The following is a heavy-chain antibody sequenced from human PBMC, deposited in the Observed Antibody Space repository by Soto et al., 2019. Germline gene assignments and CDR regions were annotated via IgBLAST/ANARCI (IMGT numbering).Heavy chain of an antibody. V-gene: IGHV4-59*01. CDR1: GGSISSYY. CDR2: IFYSGST. CDR3: AGMIGDPVPSFDS. Sequence: QVQLQESGPGLVKPSETLSLTCTVSGGSISSYYWSWIRQPPGKGLEWIGFIFYSGSTSYNPSLKSRVTISIDTSEYQFSLKLNSVTAADTAVYYCAGMIGDPVPSFDSWGQGTLVAVSS. D-gene: IGHD3-10*02. J-gene: IGHJ5*01.